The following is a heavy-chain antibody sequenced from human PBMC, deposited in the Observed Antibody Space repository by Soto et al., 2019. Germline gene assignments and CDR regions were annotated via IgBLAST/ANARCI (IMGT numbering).Heavy chain of an antibody. CDR3: ARSLLLWFGELSETDY. CDR1: GFTFSSYS. V-gene: IGHV3-21*01. CDR2: ISSSSSYI. J-gene: IGHJ4*02. D-gene: IGHD3-10*01. Sequence: GGSLRLSCAASGFTFSSYSMNWVRQAPGKGLEWVSSISSSSSYIYYADSVKGRFTISRDNAKNSLYLQMNSLRAEDTAVYYCARSLLLWFGELSETDYWGQGTLVTVS.